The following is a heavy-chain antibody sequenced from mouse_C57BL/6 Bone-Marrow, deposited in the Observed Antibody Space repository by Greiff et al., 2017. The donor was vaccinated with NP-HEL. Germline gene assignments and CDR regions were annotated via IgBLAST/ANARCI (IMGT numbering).Heavy chain of an antibody. CDR3: ARPIYYGDYYFDY. J-gene: IGHJ2*01. Sequence: VQLVESGGGLVKPGGSLKLSCAASGFTFSDYGMHWVRQAPEQGLEWVAYISSGSSTIYYADTVKGRFTISRDNAKNTLFLQMTSLRSEDTAMYYCARPIYYGDYYFDYWGQGTTLTVSS. CDR1: GFTFSDYG. V-gene: IGHV5-17*01. CDR2: ISSGSSTI. D-gene: IGHD2-13*01.